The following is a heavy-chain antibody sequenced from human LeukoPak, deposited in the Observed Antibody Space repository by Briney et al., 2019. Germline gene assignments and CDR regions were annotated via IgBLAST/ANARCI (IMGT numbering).Heavy chain of an antibody. CDR3: AKGVRIAMVRGAFDI. CDR2: ISWNSGSI. J-gene: IGHJ3*02. V-gene: IGHV3-9*01. CDR1: GFTFDDYA. Sequence: GGSLRLSRAASGFTFDDYAMHWVRHAPGKGLEWVSGISWNSGSIGYADSVKGRFTISRDNAKNSLYLQMNSLRAEDTALYYCAKGVRIAMVRGAFDIWGQGTMVTVSS. D-gene: IGHD3-10*01.